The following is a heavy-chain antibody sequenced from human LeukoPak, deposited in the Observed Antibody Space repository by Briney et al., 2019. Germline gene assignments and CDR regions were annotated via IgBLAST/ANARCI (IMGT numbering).Heavy chain of an antibody. CDR1: GFTFSSYA. Sequence: GGPLRLSCAAPGFTFSSYALNWVRQGPGKGLEWVSGISVSGASTYYADSVKGRFTISRDNSKNTLYLQMDSLRAEDTALYYCAKGGSSWFASYFDFWGPGTLVAVSS. CDR2: ISVSGAST. CDR3: AKGGSSWFASYFDF. J-gene: IGHJ4*02. D-gene: IGHD6-13*01. V-gene: IGHV3-23*01.